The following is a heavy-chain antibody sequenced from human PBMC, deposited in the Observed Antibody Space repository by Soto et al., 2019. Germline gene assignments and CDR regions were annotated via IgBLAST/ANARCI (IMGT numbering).Heavy chain of an antibody. J-gene: IGHJ5*02. Sequence: EVQLVESGGGLVQPGRSLRLSCAASGFTFDDYAMHWVRQAPGKGLEWVSGISSSSSYIYYADSVKGRFTISRDNAKNSLYLQMNSLRAEDTAVYYCARGEYCSSTSCSKPYNWFDPWGQGTLVTVSS. CDR3: ARGEYCSSTSCSKPYNWFDP. CDR1: GFTFDDYA. D-gene: IGHD2-2*01. V-gene: IGHV3-9*01. CDR2: ISSSSSYI.